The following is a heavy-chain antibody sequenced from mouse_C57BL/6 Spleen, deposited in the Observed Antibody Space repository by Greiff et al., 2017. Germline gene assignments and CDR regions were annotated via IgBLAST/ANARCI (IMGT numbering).Heavy chain of an antibody. CDR3: SPYSVVHY. J-gene: IGHJ2*01. CDR1: GFNIKDDY. CDR2: IDPENGDT. V-gene: IGHV14-4*01. Sequence: VQLQQSGAELVRPGASVKLSCTASGFNIKDDYMHWVKQRPEQGLEWIGWIDPENGDTEYASKFKGKATITADTSSNTAYLQLSSLTSEDTAVYYYSPYSVVHYWGQGTTLTVSS. D-gene: IGHD1-1*01.